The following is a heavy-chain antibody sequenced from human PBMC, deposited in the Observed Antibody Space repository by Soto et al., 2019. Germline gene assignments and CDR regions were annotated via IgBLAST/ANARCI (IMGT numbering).Heavy chain of an antibody. V-gene: IGHV6-1*01. CDR1: EDSVSSNTAA. Sequence: HSQTLSLTCDITEDSVSSNTAAWNWIRQSPSRGLEWLGRAFYRSKWFFDYTVSVQGRMSIRPDTSKNQFSLHLDSVTPEDSAYYYCARSKNPTGGDSFDLWGQGTMVTVSS. CDR3: ARSKNPTGGDSFDL. D-gene: IGHD2-21*01. CDR2: AFYRSKWFF. J-gene: IGHJ3*01.